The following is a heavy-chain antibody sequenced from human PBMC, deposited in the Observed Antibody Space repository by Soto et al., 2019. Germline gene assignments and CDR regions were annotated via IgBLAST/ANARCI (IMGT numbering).Heavy chain of an antibody. J-gene: IGHJ6*02. D-gene: IGHD2-2*01. CDR2: IIPISETT. V-gene: IGHV1-69*01. CDR3: ARSQGSSTSLEIYYYYYYGMDV. Sequence: QVQLVQSGAEVKKPGSSVKVYCKASGGTFSSYAISWVRQAPGQGLEWMGGIIPISETTNYAQKFQGRVTITADESKSTAYMELSSPRSEDTAVYYCARSQGSSTSLEIYYYYYYGMDVWGQGTTVTVSS. CDR1: GGTFSSYA.